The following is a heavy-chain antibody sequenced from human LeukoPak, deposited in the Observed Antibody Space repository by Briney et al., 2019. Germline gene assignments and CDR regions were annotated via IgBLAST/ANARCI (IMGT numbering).Heavy chain of an antibody. J-gene: IGHJ3*02. CDR2: INHSGST. D-gene: IGHD2-15*01. CDR1: GGSFSGYY. CDR3: ARDRSSVGGYRDAFDI. Sequence: PSETLSLTCAVYGGSFSGYYWSWIRQPPGKGLEWIGEINHSGSTNYNPSLKSRVTISVDTSKNQFSLKLSSVTAADTAVYYCARDRSSVGGYRDAFDIWGQGTMVTVSS. V-gene: IGHV4-34*01.